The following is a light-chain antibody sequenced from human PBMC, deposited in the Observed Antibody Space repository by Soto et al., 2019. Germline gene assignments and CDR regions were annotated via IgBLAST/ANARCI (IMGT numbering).Light chain of an antibody. CDR1: QGISTW. Sequence: DIQMTQSPSTLSASVGDRVTLTCRASQGISTWLAWYQQRPGEAPKVLIYDASSLESGVPSRFSGSGSETEFTLTISSLQPDDFATYYCQHYNSYPFTFGPGTKVDIK. J-gene: IGKJ3*01. V-gene: IGKV1-5*01. CDR3: QHYNSYPFT. CDR2: DAS.